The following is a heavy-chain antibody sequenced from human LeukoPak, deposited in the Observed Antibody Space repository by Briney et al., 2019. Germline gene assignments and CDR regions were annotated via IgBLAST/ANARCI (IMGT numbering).Heavy chain of an antibody. D-gene: IGHD2-2*02. V-gene: IGHV3-7*01. Sequence: PGGSLRLSCAASGFTFSSFSMDWVRQAPGKGLEWVANIKQDGSEKYYVDSVKGRFTISRDNAKNSLYLQMNSLRAEDTAVYYCARDSGFVVVPAAIVRDDAFDIWGQGTMVTVSS. CDR1: GFTFSSFS. CDR2: IKQDGSEK. J-gene: IGHJ3*02. CDR3: ARDSGFVVVPAAIVRDDAFDI.